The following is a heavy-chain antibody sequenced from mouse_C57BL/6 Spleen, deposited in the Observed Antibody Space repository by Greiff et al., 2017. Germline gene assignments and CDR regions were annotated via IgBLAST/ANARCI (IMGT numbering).Heavy chain of an antibody. J-gene: IGHJ1*03. CDR3: VRHKTGTSDFDV. D-gene: IGHD4-1*01. Sequence: EVQLQESGGGLVQPKGSLKLSCAASGFSFNTYAMNWVRQAPGKGLEWVARIRSKSNNYATYYADSVKDRFTISRDDSESMLYLQMNNLKTEDTAMYYCVRHKTGTSDFDVWGTGTTVTVSS. V-gene: IGHV10-1*01. CDR1: GFSFNTYA. CDR2: IRSKSNNYAT.